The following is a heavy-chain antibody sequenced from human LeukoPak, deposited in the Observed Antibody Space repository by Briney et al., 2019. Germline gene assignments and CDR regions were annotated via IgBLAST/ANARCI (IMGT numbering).Heavy chain of an antibody. J-gene: IGHJ4*02. Sequence: GESLKISCKGSGYSFTSYWIGWVRQMPGKGLEWMGIIYPGDSDTRYSPSFQGQVTMSADKSISTAYLQWRSLKASDSAMYYCARRMNYDILTGKYYFDYWGQGTLVTVSS. V-gene: IGHV5-51*01. CDR1: GYSFTSYW. CDR3: ARRMNYDILTGKYYFDY. CDR2: IYPGDSDT. D-gene: IGHD3-9*01.